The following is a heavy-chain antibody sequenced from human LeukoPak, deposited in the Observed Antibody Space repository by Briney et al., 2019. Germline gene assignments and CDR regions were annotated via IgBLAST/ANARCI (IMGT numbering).Heavy chain of an antibody. CDR1: GYTFTSYA. J-gene: IGHJ3*02. CDR2: INTNTGNP. Sequence: ASVKVSCKASGYTFTSYAMNWVRQAPGQGLEWMGWINTNTGNPTYAQGFTGRFVFSLDTSVSTAYLQISSLKAEDTAVYYCASSSLPYYDFWSGYYRPEGDAFDIWGQGTMVTVSS. V-gene: IGHV7-4-1*02. CDR3: ASSSLPYYDFWSGYYRPEGDAFDI. D-gene: IGHD3-3*01.